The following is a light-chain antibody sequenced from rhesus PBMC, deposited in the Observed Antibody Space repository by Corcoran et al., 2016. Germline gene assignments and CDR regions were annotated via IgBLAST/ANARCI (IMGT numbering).Light chain of an antibody. CDR2: KAS. J-gene: IGKJ4*01. Sequence: DLQMTQSPSSLSASVGDRVTITCRASENVNNYLNWYKQKPGKAPKFQRNKASTLQSGVPSRFSDRGTGTDDTFTISSLQPEDVATYYCQHGYGTPLTFGGGTKVELK. CDR3: QHGYGTPLT. CDR1: ENVNNY. V-gene: IGKV1-74*01.